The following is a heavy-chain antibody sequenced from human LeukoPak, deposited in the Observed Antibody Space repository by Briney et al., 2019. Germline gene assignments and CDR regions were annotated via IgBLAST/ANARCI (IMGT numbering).Heavy chain of an antibody. D-gene: IGHD6-19*01. CDR2: ISGSGGST. CDR3: AQEWLHGMDV. J-gene: IGHJ6*02. CDR1: GVTFSSYA. Sequence: GGSLRLSCAAYGVTFSSYAMSWVRQAPGKGLEWVSAISGSGGSTYYADSVKGRFTISRDNSKNTLYLQMNSLRAEDTAVYYCAQEWLHGMDVWGQGTTVTVSS. V-gene: IGHV3-23*01.